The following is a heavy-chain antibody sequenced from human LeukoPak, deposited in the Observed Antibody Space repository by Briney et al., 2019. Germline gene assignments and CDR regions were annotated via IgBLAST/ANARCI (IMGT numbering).Heavy chain of an antibody. CDR3: ARMFSGTYGGIDY. CDR2: IYSSGNT. D-gene: IGHD1-26*01. CDR1: GGSVSSYY. V-gene: IGHV4-4*07. J-gene: IGHJ4*02. Sequence: SETLSLTCTVSGGSVSSYYWIWVRQPAGKGLEWIGRIYSSGNTNYNPSLKSRVTMSVDTSKNQFSLKLTSVTAADSAMYYCARMFSGTYGGIDYWGQGTLVTVSS.